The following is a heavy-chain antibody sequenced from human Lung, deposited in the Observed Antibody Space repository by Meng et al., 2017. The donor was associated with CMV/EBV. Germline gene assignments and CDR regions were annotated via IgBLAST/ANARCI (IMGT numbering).Heavy chain of an antibody. CDR1: GFTFSDYY. D-gene: IGHD3-3*01. Sequence: SLKISCAASGFTFSDYYMSWIRQAPGKGLEWVSYISSSGSTIYYADSVKGRFTISRDNAKNSLYLQMNSLRAEDTAVYYCARDKAYDFWSGHYYYGMDVWGQGTXVTVSS. CDR2: ISSSGSTI. V-gene: IGHV3-11*01. J-gene: IGHJ6*02. CDR3: ARDKAYDFWSGHYYYGMDV.